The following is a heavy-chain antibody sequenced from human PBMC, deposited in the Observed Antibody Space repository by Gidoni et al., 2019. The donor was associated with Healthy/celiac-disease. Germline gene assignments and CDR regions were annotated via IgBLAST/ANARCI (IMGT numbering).Heavy chain of an antibody. Sequence: EVQLVESGGGLVKPGGSLRLSCAASGFTFSSYSMNWVRQAPGKGLEWVSSISSSSSYIYYADSVKGRFTISRDNAKNSLYLQMNSLRAEDTAVYYCARDNPHGTAMVTGYYYGMDVWGQGTTVTVSS. V-gene: IGHV3-21*01. CDR3: ARDNPHGTAMVTGYYYGMDV. J-gene: IGHJ6*02. D-gene: IGHD5-18*01. CDR2: ISSSSSYI. CDR1: GFTFSSYS.